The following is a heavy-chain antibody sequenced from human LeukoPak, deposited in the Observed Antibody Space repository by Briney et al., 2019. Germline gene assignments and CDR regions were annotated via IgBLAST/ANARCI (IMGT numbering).Heavy chain of an antibody. J-gene: IGHJ4*02. V-gene: IGHV1-18*01. Sequence: ASVKVSCKASGYTFTSYGISWVRQAPGQGLEWMGWISAYNGNTNYAQKLQGRVTMTTDTSTSTAYMELRSLRSDDTAVYYCARGYYYDSSGPRGYFDYWGQGTLVTVSS. CDR3: ARGYYYDSSGPRGYFDY. CDR1: GYTFTSYG. CDR2: ISAYNGNT. D-gene: IGHD3-22*01.